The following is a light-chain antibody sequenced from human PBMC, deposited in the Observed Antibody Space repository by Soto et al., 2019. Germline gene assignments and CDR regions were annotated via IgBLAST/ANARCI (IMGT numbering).Light chain of an antibody. CDR3: AAWDESLSGYV. CDR1: NSDVGGYNY. Sequence: QSALTQPASVSGSPGQSITISCTGTNSDVGGYNYVSWYQQHPGKAPKLLIYDVSSRPSGLSNRFSGSKSGNTASLIISGLQAEDEADYYCAAWDESLSGYVFGSETKLTVL. V-gene: IGLV2-14*03. J-gene: IGLJ1*01. CDR2: DVS.